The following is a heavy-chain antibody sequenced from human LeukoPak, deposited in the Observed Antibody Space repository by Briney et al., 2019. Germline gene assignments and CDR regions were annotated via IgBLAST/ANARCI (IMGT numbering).Heavy chain of an antibody. V-gene: IGHV3-30*18. Sequence: GGSLRLSCAASGFTFSSYGMHWVRQAPGKGLEWVAVISYDGSNKYYADSVKGRFTISRDDSKNTLYLQMNSLRAEDTAVYYCAKGSSLGDYWGQGTLVTVSS. J-gene: IGHJ4*02. CDR3: AKGSSLGDY. D-gene: IGHD5/OR15-5a*01. CDR1: GFTFSSYG. CDR2: ISYDGSNK.